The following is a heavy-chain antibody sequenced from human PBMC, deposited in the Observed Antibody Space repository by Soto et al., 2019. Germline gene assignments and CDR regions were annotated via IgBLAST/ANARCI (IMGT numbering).Heavy chain of an antibody. CDR1: GYTFTSXA. CDR3: ARAPHDYGDYGSAFDI. J-gene: IGHJ3*02. V-gene: IGHV1-3*01. D-gene: IGHD4-17*01. Sequence: ASVKVSCKASGYTFTSXAMHWVRQAPGQSLEWMGCINAGNGNTKYSQNFQGRVTITRDTSASTAYMELSSLRSEDTAVYYCARAPHDYGDYGSAFDIGGQGTMVTVSS. CDR2: INAGNGNT.